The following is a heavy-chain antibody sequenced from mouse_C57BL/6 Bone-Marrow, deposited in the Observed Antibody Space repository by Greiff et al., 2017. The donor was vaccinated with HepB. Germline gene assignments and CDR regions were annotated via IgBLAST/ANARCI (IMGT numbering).Heavy chain of an antibody. V-gene: IGHV1-61*01. CDR2: IYPSDSET. J-gene: IGHJ4*01. D-gene: IGHD5-1*01. CDR1: GYTFTSYW. Sequence: QVQLQQPGAELVRPGSSVKLSCKASGYTFTSYWMDWVKQRPGQGLEWIGNIYPSDSETHYNQKFKDKATLTVDKSSSTAYARLSSLTSEDSAVYYCARYLLYYAMDYWGQGTSVTVSS. CDR3: ARYLLYYAMDY.